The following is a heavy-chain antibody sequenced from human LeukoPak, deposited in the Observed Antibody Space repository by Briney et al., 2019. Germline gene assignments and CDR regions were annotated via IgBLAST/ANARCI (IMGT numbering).Heavy chain of an antibody. CDR3: ARGVQRYSSPQYYFDY. V-gene: IGHV1-18*01. J-gene: IGHJ4*02. CDR2: FSAYNGNT. CDR1: GYTFASYG. Sequence: ALVKFSCKPSGYTFASYGISWVRQAPWQGGEGMGWFSAYNGNTNYAQKLQGRVTTTTDTSTSTAYMELRSLRSEDTAVYYCARGVQRYSSPQYYFDYWGQGTLVSVSS. D-gene: IGHD6-13*01.